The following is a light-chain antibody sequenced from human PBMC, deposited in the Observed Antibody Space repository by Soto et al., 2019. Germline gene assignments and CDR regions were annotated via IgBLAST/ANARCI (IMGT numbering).Light chain of an antibody. CDR1: QRISNF. Sequence: DIQMTQSPSSLSASVGDRVTITCRASQRISNFLNWYQQKPGKAPKLLIYGASNLQSGVPSRFSGSGSGTHFTLTISGLQPDDFATYYCQQSYNTPALTFGGGTKVDSK. J-gene: IGKJ4*01. CDR2: GAS. V-gene: IGKV1-39*01. CDR3: QQSYNTPALT.